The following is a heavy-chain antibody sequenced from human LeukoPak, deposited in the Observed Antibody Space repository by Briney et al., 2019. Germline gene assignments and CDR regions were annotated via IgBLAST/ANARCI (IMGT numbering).Heavy chain of an antibody. CDR1: GYTFTSYG. V-gene: IGHV1-18*01. Sequence: ASVKVSCKASGYTFTSYGISWVRQAPGQGLEWMGWISAYNGNTNYAQKLQGRVTMTTDTSTSTAYMELRSLRSDDTAVYYCARMYDCGGDCYTFDYWGQGTLVTVSS. D-gene: IGHD2-21*02. CDR2: ISAYNGNT. J-gene: IGHJ4*02. CDR3: ARMYDCGGDCYTFDY.